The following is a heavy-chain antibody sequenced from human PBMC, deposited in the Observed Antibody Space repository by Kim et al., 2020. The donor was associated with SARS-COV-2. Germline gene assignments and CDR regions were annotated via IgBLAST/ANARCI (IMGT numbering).Heavy chain of an antibody. D-gene: IGHD2-8*02. V-gene: IGHV4-31*02. Sequence: NPPLKSRVTISVDTSKNQFSLKLSSMTAADTAVYYCARRVLVSPPHYFDYWGQGTLVTVSS. CDR3: ARRVLVSPPHYFDY. J-gene: IGHJ4*02.